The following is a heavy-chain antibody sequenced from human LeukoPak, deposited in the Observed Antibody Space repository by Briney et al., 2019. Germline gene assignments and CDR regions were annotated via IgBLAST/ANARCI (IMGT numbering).Heavy chain of an antibody. CDR1: GYSFSSYW. CDR3: ARLTSLYYDILSGTDYDY. Sequence: GESLKISCQGSGYSFSSYWIAWVRQMPGKGLEWMGIIYPTDSDIRYSPSFQGQVTISADKSINTAYLQWSSLKASDTAMYYCARLTSLYYDILSGTDYDYWGQGTLVTVSS. D-gene: IGHD3-9*01. CDR2: IYPTDSDI. V-gene: IGHV5-51*01. J-gene: IGHJ4*02.